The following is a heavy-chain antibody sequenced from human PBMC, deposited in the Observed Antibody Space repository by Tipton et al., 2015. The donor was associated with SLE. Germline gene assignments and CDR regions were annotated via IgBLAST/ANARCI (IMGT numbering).Heavy chain of an antibody. D-gene: IGHD5-18*01. Sequence: GSLRLSCAASGFTFSTYEMNWVRQAPGKGLEWVSSISSGGVSTKYYADSVKGRFTISRDNNRNSLYLQMDSLRTEDTAFYYCAKSTWGYSFGYYAHYWGPGTLVTVSS. CDR1: GFTFSTYE. J-gene: IGHJ4*02. CDR2: ISSGGVSTK. CDR3: AKSTWGYSFGYYAHY. V-gene: IGHV3-48*03.